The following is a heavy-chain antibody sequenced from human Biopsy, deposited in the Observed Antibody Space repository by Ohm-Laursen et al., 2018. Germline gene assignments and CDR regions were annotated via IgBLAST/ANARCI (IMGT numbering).Heavy chain of an antibody. D-gene: IGHD3-3*01. CDR2: ISYRGTT. V-gene: IGHV4-39*01. J-gene: IGHJ5*02. CDR3: AGLRGGVVINYSWFDP. CDR1: GGSIRSNGFY. Sequence: SETLSLTCTVSGGSIRSNGFYWGWIRQPPGKGLEWIGSISYRGTTSYNPSLKSRFAISVDTSKHQLTLSLNSVTAADTAVFYCAGLRGGVVINYSWFDPWGQGILVTVSS.